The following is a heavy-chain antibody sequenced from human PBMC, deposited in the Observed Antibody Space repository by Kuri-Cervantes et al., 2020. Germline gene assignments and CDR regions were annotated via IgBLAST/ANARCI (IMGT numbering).Heavy chain of an antibody. CDR1: GIMFNNYV. V-gene: IGHV3-23*01. CDR3: ARDLQTLPAP. CDR2: ITGSGDTT. J-gene: IGHJ5*02. Sequence: GESLKISCAASGIMFNNYVMSWVRQAPGKGLEWVSTITGSGDTTYYADSVKGRFTISRDNSKNTLYLQMNSLRAEDTAVYYCARDLQTLPAPWGQGTLVTVSS.